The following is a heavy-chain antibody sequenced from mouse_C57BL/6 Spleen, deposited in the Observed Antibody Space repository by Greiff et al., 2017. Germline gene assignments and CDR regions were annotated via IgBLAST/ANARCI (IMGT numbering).Heavy chain of an antibody. CDR3: STCDYDWFAY. Sequence: EVQLQQSGAELVRPGASVKLSCTASGFNIKDYDMHWVKQRPEQGLEWIGRIDPEDGDTEYAPKFQGKATMTADTSSNTAYLQLSRLASEDTAVYYCSTCDYDWFAYWGQGTLVTVSA. J-gene: IGHJ3*01. D-gene: IGHD2-4*01. CDR2: IDPEDGDT. CDR1: GFNIKDYD. V-gene: IGHV14-1*01.